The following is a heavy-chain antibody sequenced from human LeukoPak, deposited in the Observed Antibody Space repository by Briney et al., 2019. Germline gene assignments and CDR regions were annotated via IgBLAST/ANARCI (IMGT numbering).Heavy chain of an antibody. V-gene: IGHV1-46*03. Sequence: ASVKVSCKASGYTFTSYYMHWVRQAPGQGLEWMGIINPSGGSTSYAQKFQGRVTMTRDTSTSTVYMELSSLRSEDTAVYYCASDPSPRCCSSTSCYTELELRHWGQGTLVTVSS. CDR1: GYTFTSYY. D-gene: IGHD2-2*02. CDR2: INPSGGST. CDR3: ASDPSPRCCSSTSCYTELELRH. J-gene: IGHJ4*02.